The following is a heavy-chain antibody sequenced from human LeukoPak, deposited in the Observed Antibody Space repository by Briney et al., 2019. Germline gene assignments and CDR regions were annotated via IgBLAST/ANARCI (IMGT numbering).Heavy chain of an antibody. V-gene: IGHV3-7*01. CDR1: GFTFRNYW. J-gene: IGHJ4*02. Sequence: GGSLRLSCAASGFTFRNYWMGWVGQAPGKGLEWVANTKPDGSAEYYADSVRGRFTTSRDNANNLLYLQMNRLRAEDTAVYYCARDGGLNTNFDCWGQGTLVTVSS. D-gene: IGHD2-15*01. CDR2: TKPDGSAE. CDR3: ARDGGLNTNFDC.